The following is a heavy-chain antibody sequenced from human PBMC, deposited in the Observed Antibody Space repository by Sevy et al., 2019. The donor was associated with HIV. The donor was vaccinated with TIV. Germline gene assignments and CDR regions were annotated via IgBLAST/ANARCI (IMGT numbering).Heavy chain of an antibody. Sequence: GGSLRLSCAASGFTFSSYAMSWVRQAPGKGLEWVSAISGSGGSTYYADSVKGRFTISRDNSKNTLYLQMNSLRAEDKAVYYCAKMGSIGSSWTGVDRYYGMDVWGQGTTVTVSS. J-gene: IGHJ6*02. CDR1: GFTFSSYA. V-gene: IGHV3-23*01. CDR2: ISGSGGST. D-gene: IGHD6-13*01. CDR3: AKMGSIGSSWTGVDRYYGMDV.